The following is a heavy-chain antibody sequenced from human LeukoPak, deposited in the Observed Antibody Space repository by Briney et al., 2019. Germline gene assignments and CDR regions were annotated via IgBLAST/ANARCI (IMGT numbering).Heavy chain of an antibody. CDR1: GDSVSNNRAA. Sequence: SQTLSLTCGISGDSVSNNRAAWNWIRQSPSRGLEWLGRTYYRSKWYNDFALSVQSRININPDTSKNQFSLQLNSVTPEDTAVYYCARGPSYTGGAFDIWGQGTMVTVSS. J-gene: IGHJ3*02. CDR3: ARGPSYTGGAFDI. CDR2: TYYRSKWYN. D-gene: IGHD3-10*01. V-gene: IGHV6-1*01.